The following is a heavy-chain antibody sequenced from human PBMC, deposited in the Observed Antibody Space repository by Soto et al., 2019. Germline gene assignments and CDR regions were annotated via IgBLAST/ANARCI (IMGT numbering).Heavy chain of an antibody. CDR1: GYTFTSYD. CDR2: MNPNSGNT. D-gene: IGHD3-3*01. Sequence: ASVKVPCKASGYTFTSYDINWVRQATGQGLEWMGWMNPNSGNTGYAQKFQGRVTMTRNTSISTAYMELSSLRSEDTAVYYCARGRTVLRFLEWLDAGDYWGQGTLVTVSS. CDR3: ARGRTVLRFLEWLDAGDY. V-gene: IGHV1-8*01. J-gene: IGHJ4*02.